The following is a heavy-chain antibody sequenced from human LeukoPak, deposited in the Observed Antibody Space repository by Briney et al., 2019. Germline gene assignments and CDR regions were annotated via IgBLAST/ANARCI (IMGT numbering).Heavy chain of an antibody. Sequence: PSETLSLTCTVSGGSISSGGYYWSWIRQHPGKGLEWIGYIYYSGSTNYNPSLKSRVTISVDTSKNQFSLKLSSVTAADTAVYYCARGEGNWGFDYWGQGTLVTVSS. CDR1: GGSISSGGYY. J-gene: IGHJ4*02. D-gene: IGHD7-27*01. V-gene: IGHV4-61*08. CDR3: ARGEGNWGFDY. CDR2: IYYSGST.